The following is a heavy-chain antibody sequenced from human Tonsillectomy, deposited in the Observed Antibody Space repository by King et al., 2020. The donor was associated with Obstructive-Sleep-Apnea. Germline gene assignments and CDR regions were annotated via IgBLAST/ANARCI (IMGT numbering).Heavy chain of an antibody. CDR2: ISWNSGSI. J-gene: IGHJ4*02. Sequence: QLVQSGGGLVQPGRSLRLSCAASGFTFDDYAMHWVRQAPGKGLEWVSGISWNSGSIGYADSVKGRFTISRDNAKNSLYLQMNSLRVEDTALYYCAKASNYDILTGYYRFDYWGQGTLVTVSS. V-gene: IGHV3-9*01. CDR3: AKASNYDILTGYYRFDY. CDR1: GFTFDDYA. D-gene: IGHD3-9*01.